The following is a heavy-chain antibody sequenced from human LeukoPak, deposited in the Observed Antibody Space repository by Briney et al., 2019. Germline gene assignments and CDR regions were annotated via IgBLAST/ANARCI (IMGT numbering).Heavy chain of an antibody. CDR2: IRYDGSNK. CDR3: AKVRLAGSYGDY. V-gene: IGHV3-30*02. D-gene: IGHD3-10*01. Sequence: GGSLRLSCAASGFTFSSYGMYWVRQAPGKGLEWVAFIRYDGSNKYYADSVKGRFTISRDNSKNTLYLQMNSLRAEDTAVYYCAKVRLAGSYGDYWGQGTLVTVPS. CDR1: GFTFSSYG. J-gene: IGHJ4*02.